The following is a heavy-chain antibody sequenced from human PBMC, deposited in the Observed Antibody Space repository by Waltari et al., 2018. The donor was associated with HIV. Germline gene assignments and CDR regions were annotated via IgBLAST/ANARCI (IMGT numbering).Heavy chain of an antibody. CDR1: GGSISSYY. V-gene: IGHV4-4*07. J-gene: IGHJ3*02. CDR3: ARDPPIEYNGLAAFDI. Sequence: QVQLQESGPGLVKPSETLSLTCTVSGGSISSYYWSWIRQPAGKGLEWIGRIYTSGSTNYNPSLKSRVTMSVDTSKNQFSLKLSSVTAADTAVYYCARDPPIEYNGLAAFDIWGQGTMVTVSS. CDR2: IYTSGST. D-gene: IGHD1-20*01.